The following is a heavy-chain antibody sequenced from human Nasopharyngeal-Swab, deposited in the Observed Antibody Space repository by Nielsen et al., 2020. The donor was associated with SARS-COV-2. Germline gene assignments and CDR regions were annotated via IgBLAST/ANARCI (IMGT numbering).Heavy chain of an antibody. CDR1: GFTFSSYG. D-gene: IGHD3-9*01. CDR2: ISYDGSNK. CDR3: AKIEGGVLRYFDWFLGDDAFDI. Sequence: GESLKISCAASGFTFSSYGMHWVRQAPGKGLEWVAVISYDGSNKYYADSVKGRFTISRDNSKNTLYLQMNSLRAEDTAVYYCAKIEGGVLRYFDWFLGDDAFDIWGQRTMVTVSS. J-gene: IGHJ3*02. V-gene: IGHV3-30*18.